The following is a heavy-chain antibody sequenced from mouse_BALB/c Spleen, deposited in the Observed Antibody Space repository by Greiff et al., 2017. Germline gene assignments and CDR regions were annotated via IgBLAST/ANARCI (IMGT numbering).Heavy chain of an antibody. CDR1: GFTFSDYY. D-gene: IGHD2-4*01. CDR2: ISDGGSYT. CDR3: ARGGITTGYFDY. Sequence: EVQRVESGGGLVKPGGSLKLSCAASGFTFSDYYMYWVRQTPEKRLEWVATISDGGSYTYYPDSVKGRFTISRDNAKNNLYLQMSSLKSEDTAMYYCARGGITTGYFDYWGQGTTLTVSS. V-gene: IGHV5-4*02. J-gene: IGHJ2*01.